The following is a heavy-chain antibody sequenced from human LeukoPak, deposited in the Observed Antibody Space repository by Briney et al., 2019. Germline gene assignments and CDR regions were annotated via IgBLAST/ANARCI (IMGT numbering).Heavy chain of an antibody. CDR1: GGSISSYY. D-gene: IGHD3-22*01. CDR3: ARDGYYDSSGYYYANWFDP. CDR2: IYYSGST. Sequence: EPSETLSLTCNVSGGSISSYYWSWIRQPPGKGLEWIGYIYYSGSTNYNPSLKSRVTISVDTSKNQFSLKLSSVTAADTAVYYCARDGYYDSSGYYYANWFDPWGQGTLVTVSS. V-gene: IGHV4-59*01. J-gene: IGHJ5*02.